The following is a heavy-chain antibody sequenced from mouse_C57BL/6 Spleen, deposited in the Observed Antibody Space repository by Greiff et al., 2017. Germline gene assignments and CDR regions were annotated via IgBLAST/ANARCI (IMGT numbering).Heavy chain of an antibody. Sequence: EVQVVESEGGLVQPGSSMKLSCTASGFTFSDYYMAWVRQVPEQGLEWVANINYDGSSTYYLDSLKSRFIISRDNAKNILYLQLSSLKSEDTATYYCARDDGTGAWFGYWGQGALVTVSA. J-gene: IGHJ3*01. V-gene: IGHV5-16*01. CDR1: GFTFSDYY. CDR3: ARDDGTGAWFGY. D-gene: IGHD2-3*01. CDR2: INYDGSST.